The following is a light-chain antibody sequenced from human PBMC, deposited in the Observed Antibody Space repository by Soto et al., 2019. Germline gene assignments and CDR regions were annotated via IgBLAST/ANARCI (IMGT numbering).Light chain of an antibody. CDR1: SSNIGADYE. CDR3: QSYDNTLKGCV. CDR2: GNT. Sequence: QSALTQPPSVSGVPGQRGSISCTGGSSNIGADYEVHWYQQLPGTAPKLLIYGNTNRPSGVPDRFSGSKSGSSASLAITGLQAEGEAEYYCQSYDNTLKGCVFGTGTKVTVL. J-gene: IGLJ1*01. V-gene: IGLV1-40*01.